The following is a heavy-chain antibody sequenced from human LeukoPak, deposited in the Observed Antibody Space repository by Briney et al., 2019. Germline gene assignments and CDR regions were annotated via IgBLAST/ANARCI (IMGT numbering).Heavy chain of an antibody. Sequence: GGSLRLSCAAPGFTFSSYAMHWVRQAPGKGLEWVAVISYDGSNKYYADSVKGRFTISRDNSKNTLYLQMNSLIAEDTALYYCFAAYCSSGACYDYFDSWGQGALVTVSS. J-gene: IGHJ4*02. CDR1: GFTFSSYA. D-gene: IGHD2-2*01. CDR2: ISYDGSNK. CDR3: FAAYCSSGACYDYFDS. V-gene: IGHV3-30*07.